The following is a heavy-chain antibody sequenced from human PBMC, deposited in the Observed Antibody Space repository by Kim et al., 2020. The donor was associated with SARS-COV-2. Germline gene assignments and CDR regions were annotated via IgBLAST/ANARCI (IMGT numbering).Heavy chain of an antibody. D-gene: IGHD3-9*01. CDR1: GGSISSYY. Sequence: SETLSLTCTVSGGSISSYYWSWIRQPPGKGLEWIGYIYYSGSTNYNPSLKSRVTISVDTSKNQFSLKLSSVTAADTAVYYCARLGNDILTGYYTAPYYYCGMDVWGQGTTVTVSS. J-gene: IGHJ6*02. V-gene: IGHV4-59*08. CDR3: ARLGNDILTGYYTAPYYYCGMDV. CDR2: IYYSGST.